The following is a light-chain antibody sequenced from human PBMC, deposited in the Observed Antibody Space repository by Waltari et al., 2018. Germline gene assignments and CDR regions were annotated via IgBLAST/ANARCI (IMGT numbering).Light chain of an antibody. J-gene: IGLJ1*01. CDR1: SSDVGGYNY. V-gene: IGLV2-14*01. CDR3: SSYTSSSTPYV. Sequence: QSALTQPASVSGAPGQSITIYCTGTSSDVGGYNYVYWYQQHPGKAPKLMIYDVSKRPSGVSNRFSGSKSGNTASLTISGLQAEDEADYYCSSYTSSSTPYVFGTGTKVTVL. CDR2: DVS.